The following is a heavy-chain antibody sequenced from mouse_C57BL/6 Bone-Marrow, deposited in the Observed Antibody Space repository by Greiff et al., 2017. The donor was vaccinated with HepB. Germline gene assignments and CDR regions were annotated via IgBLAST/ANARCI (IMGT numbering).Heavy chain of an antibody. Sequence: VQGVESGAELVRPGTSVKMSCKASGYTFTNYWIGWAKQRPGHGLEWIGDIYPGGGYTNYNEKFKGKATLTADKSSSTAYMQFSSLTSEDSAIYYCARRLLYAMDYWGQGTSVTVSS. V-gene: IGHV1-63*01. D-gene: IGHD2-10*01. J-gene: IGHJ4*01. CDR3: ARRLLYAMDY. CDR1: GYTFTNYW. CDR2: IYPGGGYT.